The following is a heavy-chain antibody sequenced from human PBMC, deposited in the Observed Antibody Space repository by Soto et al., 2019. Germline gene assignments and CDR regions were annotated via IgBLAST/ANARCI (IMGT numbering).Heavy chain of an antibody. CDR3: ARDLYPLSYYGMDV. J-gene: IGHJ6*02. D-gene: IGHD2-8*01. Sequence: GGFLRLSCAASGFTFSSYSMNWVRQAPGKGLEWVSYISSSSSTIYYADSVKGRFTISRDNAKNSLYLQMNSLRDEDTAVYYCARDLYPLSYYGMDVWGQGTTVTVSS. V-gene: IGHV3-48*02. CDR1: GFTFSSYS. CDR2: ISSSSSTI.